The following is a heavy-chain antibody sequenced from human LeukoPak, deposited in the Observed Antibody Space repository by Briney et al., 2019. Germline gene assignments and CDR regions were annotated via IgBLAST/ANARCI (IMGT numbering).Heavy chain of an antibody. CDR1: GFTFSSYG. D-gene: IGHD3-3*01. Sequence: RSLRLSCAASGFTFSSYGMHWVRQAPGKGLEWVAVIWYDGSNKYYADSVKGRFTISRDNSKNTPYLQMNSLRAEDTAVYYCARETYYDFWSGYFVLNYYYYGMDVWGQGTTVTVSS. CDR2: IWYDGSNK. V-gene: IGHV3-33*01. CDR3: ARETYYDFWSGYFVLNYYYYGMDV. J-gene: IGHJ6*02.